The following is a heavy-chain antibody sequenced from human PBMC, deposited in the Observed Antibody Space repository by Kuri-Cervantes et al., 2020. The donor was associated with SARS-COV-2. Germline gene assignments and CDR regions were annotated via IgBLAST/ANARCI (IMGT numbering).Heavy chain of an antibody. CDR3: ARRGAGSSSAAFDI. CDR1: GGSISSSNYY. J-gene: IGHJ3*02. Sequence: GSLRLSCTVSGGSISSSNYYWGWIRQPPGKGLEWIGSIYYSGSTHYNPSLKSRVSISVDTSRNQFSLKVSSATAADTAVYSCARRGAGSSSAAFDIWGLGTMVTVSS. D-gene: IGHD6-6*01. V-gene: IGHV4-39*01. CDR2: IYYSGST.